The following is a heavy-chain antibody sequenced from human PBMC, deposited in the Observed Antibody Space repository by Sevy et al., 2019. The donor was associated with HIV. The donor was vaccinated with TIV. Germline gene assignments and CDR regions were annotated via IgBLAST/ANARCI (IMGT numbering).Heavy chain of an antibody. CDR1: GFTFSSYS. J-gene: IGHJ4*02. CDR3: ATGPPDGSYDYFDS. V-gene: IGHV3-21*01. D-gene: IGHD1-26*01. CDR2: ISGLSNYI. Sequence: GESLRLSCAASGFTFSSYSMNWVRQAPGKGLEWVSAISGLSNYIYYAESLKGRFIISRDNAKNTLYLQMNSLRADDTAVYYCATGPPDGSYDYFDSWGQGTLVTVSS.